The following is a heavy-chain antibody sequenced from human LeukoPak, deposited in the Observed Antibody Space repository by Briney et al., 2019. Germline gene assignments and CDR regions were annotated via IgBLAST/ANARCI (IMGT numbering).Heavy chain of an antibody. J-gene: IGHJ6*03. Sequence: SETLSLTCAVYGGSFSGYYWSWVRQPPGKGLEWIGEINHSGSTNYNPSLKSRGTISVDTSKNQFSLKLSSVTAADTAVYYCARIMADDSSGYYYSYYYMAVWGKGTTVTVSS. CDR1: GGSFSGYY. CDR2: INHSGST. D-gene: IGHD3-22*01. CDR3: ARIMADDSSGYYYSYYYMAV. V-gene: IGHV4-34*01.